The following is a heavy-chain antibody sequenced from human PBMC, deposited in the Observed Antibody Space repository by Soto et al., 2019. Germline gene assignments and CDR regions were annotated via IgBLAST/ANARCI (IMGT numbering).Heavy chain of an antibody. CDR2: IYWDDDK. V-gene: IGHV2-5*02. D-gene: IGHD3-16*01. Sequence: QITLKESGPTLVKPAQTLTLTCTFSGFSLSTTGVGVGWIRQPPGKALDWLALIYWDDDKRYSPSLRSRLTITKDTSKNQMVLTMTNMDPLDTGTYYCAQRRDDLGGLGSFDYWGPGTLVTVSS. J-gene: IGHJ4*02. CDR3: AQRRDDLGGLGSFDY. CDR1: GFSLSTTGVG.